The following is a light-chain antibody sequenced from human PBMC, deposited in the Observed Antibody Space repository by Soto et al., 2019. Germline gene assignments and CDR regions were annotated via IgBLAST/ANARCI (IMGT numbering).Light chain of an antibody. CDR2: EAS. Sequence: EIVLTQSPATLSLSPGERATLSCRASQSVGNNLAWYQQKPGQAPGLLIYEASTRATGIPARFSGSGSGTDFTLTISSLEPEDFAVYYCQQHANWPLTFGGETKVEIK. J-gene: IGKJ4*01. V-gene: IGKV3-11*01. CDR3: QQHANWPLT. CDR1: QSVGNN.